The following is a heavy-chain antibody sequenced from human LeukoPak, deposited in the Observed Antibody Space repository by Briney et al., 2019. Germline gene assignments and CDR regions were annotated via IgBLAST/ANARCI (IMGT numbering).Heavy chain of an antibody. Sequence: GGSLRLSCAASGFTFSSYGMHWVRQAPGKGLEWVAVTRNDGSNKYYVGSVKGRFTISRDNSKNTLFLQMNSLRAEDTAVYYCAKDQIAYYDYVWGSAFDYWGQGTLVTVSS. CDR2: TRNDGSNK. J-gene: IGHJ4*02. CDR1: GFTFSSYG. V-gene: IGHV3-30*02. CDR3: AKDQIAYYDYVWGSAFDY. D-gene: IGHD3-16*01.